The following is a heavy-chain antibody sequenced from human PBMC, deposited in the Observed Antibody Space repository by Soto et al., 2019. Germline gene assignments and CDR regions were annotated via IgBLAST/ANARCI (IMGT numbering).Heavy chain of an antibody. V-gene: IGHV1-8*01. CDR2: MNPNSGNT. Sequence: ASVKVSFKASGYTFTSYDINWLRQATGQGLEWMGWMNPNSGNTGYAQKFQGRVTMTRNTSISTAYMELSSLRSEDTAVYYCARGRSYYDILTGQRYYYYGMDVWGQGTTVTVSS. CDR3: ARGRSYYDILTGQRYYYYGMDV. D-gene: IGHD3-9*01. J-gene: IGHJ6*02. CDR1: GYTFTSYD.